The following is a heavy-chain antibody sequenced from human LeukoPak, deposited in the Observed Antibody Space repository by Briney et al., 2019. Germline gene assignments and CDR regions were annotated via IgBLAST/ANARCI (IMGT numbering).Heavy chain of an antibody. CDR2: INAGNGNT. V-gene: IGHV1-3*01. CDR1: GYTFTSYA. Sequence: PGGSVKVSCKASGYTFTSYAMHWVRQAPGQRLEWMGWINAGNGNTKYSQKFQGRVTITRDTSASTAYMELSSLRSEDTAVYYCARVARYCSGGSCYSRNWFDPWGQGTLVTVSS. J-gene: IGHJ5*02. D-gene: IGHD2-15*01. CDR3: ARVARYCSGGSCYSRNWFDP.